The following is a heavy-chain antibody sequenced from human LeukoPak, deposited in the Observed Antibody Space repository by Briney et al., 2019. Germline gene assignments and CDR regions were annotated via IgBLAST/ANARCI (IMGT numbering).Heavy chain of an antibody. J-gene: IGHJ4*02. CDR3: AREYGDYDLGYYFDY. Sequence: GGSLRLSCAASGFTFSSYAMSWVRQAPGKGLEWVANIKQDGSEKYYVDSVKGRFTISRDNAKNSLYLQMNSPRAEDTAVYYCAREYGDYDLGYYFDYWGQGTLVTVSS. V-gene: IGHV3-7*03. CDR1: GFTFSSYA. D-gene: IGHD4-17*01. CDR2: IKQDGSEK.